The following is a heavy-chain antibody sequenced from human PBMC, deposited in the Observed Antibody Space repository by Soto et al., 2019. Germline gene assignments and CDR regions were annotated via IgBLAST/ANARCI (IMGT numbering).Heavy chain of an antibody. Sequence: PGGSLRLSCAASGFTFSSHGMHWVRQAPGKGLEWVAVISYDGSNKYYADSVKGRFTISRDNSKNTLYLQMNSLRAEDTAVYYCAKDKYCSGGSCYNYWGQGTLVTVSS. D-gene: IGHD2-15*01. CDR3: AKDKYCSGGSCYNY. CDR1: GFTFSSHG. J-gene: IGHJ4*02. CDR2: ISYDGSNK. V-gene: IGHV3-30*18.